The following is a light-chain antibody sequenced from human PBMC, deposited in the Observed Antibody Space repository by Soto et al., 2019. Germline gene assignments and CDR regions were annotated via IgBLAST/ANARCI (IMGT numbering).Light chain of an antibody. J-gene: IGKJ2*01. V-gene: IGKV2-28*01. CDR2: LGS. CDR1: QSLLHSNGYNY. Sequence: DIVMTQSPLSLPVTPGEPASISCRSSQSLLHSNGYNYLDWYLQKPGQSPQLLIYLGSNRASGVPDRFSGSGSGTDCTLKISRVEAEDVGVYYCMQALQTPDTCGQGTKLEIK. CDR3: MQALQTPDT.